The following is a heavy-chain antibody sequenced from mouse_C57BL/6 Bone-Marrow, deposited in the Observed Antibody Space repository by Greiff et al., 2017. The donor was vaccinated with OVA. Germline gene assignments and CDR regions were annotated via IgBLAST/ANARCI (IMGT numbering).Heavy chain of an antibody. CDR3: ARRGYYGSIFDY. Sequence: EVKLEESGGGLVQPGGSLKLSCAASGFTFSDYYMYWVRQTPEKRLEWVAYISNGGGSTYYPDTVKGRFTISRDNAKNTLYLQMSRLKSEDTAMYYCARRGYYGSIFDYWGQGTTLTVSS. D-gene: IGHD1-1*01. V-gene: IGHV5-12*01. CDR1: GFTFSDYY. CDR2: ISNGGGST. J-gene: IGHJ2*01.